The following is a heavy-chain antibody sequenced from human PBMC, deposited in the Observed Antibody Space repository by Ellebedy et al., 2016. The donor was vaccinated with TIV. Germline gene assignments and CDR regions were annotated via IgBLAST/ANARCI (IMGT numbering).Heavy chain of an antibody. CDR3: ARDRGTTMTVSDY. CDR2: ICFDGSNK. J-gene: IGHJ4*02. V-gene: IGHV3-33*08. Sequence: GESLKISCAASGFSISSYGMHWVRQAPGTGLEWVAVICFDGSNKYHADSVKGRFTISSDNSRNTLYLQMNSLRAEDTTVYYCARDRGTTMTVSDYWGQGTLVTVSS. D-gene: IGHD3-22*01. CDR1: GFSISSYG.